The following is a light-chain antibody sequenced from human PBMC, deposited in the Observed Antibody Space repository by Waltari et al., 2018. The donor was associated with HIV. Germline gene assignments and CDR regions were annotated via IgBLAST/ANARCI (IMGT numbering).Light chain of an antibody. J-gene: IGLJ2*01. V-gene: IGLV1-44*01. CDR2: GDD. CDR1: GSNIGTNT. Sequence: HSVLTQPASVSATPGQRVTISCSGSGSNIGTNTVSWYQIFPGTAPKLFIFGDDQRPSGVPYRFSGSKSGTSAPLTISGLQSEDEATYFCAAWDDSLNGQVVFGGGTLLTVL. CDR3: AAWDDSLNGQVV.